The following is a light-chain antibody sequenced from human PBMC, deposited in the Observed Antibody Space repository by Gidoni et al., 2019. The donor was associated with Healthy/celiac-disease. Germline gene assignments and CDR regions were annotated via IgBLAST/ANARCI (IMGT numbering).Light chain of an antibody. Sequence: DIQMTQSPSTLSASVGDRVTITCRASQSISSWLAWYQQKPGKAPKLLIYKASSLESGVPSRFSGSGSGTEFTLTISSLQPDDCATYYCQQYNSYSPATFGQGIKVEIK. CDR3: QQYNSYSPAT. CDR1: QSISSW. J-gene: IGKJ1*01. CDR2: KAS. V-gene: IGKV1-5*03.